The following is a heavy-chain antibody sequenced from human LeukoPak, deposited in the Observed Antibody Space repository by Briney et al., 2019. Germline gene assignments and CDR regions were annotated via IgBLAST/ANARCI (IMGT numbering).Heavy chain of an antibody. V-gene: IGHV4-38-2*02. CDR2: IYHSGFS. CDR3: ASDMNSHAFDI. Sequence: SETLSLTCTVSGYSISSGYYWAWIRQTPGKGLEWIATIYHSGFSYYNPSLKSRATISIDTSKNEFSLKLNSVTAADTAMYYCASDMNSHAFDIWGQGTVVTVSS. CDR1: GYSISSGYY. D-gene: IGHD4-23*01. J-gene: IGHJ3*02.